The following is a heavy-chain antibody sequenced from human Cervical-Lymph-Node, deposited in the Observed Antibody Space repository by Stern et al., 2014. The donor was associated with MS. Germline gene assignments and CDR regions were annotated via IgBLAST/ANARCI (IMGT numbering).Heavy chain of an antibody. CDR1: GGSFSTYY. CDR3: ARATGAATAVLY. Sequence: VQLVESGPGLVKPSETLSLTCTLSGGSFSTYYWTWIRLPPGQGLEWIGYISGSGNTNYNPSLKSRLTMSLDASTNQISLNLTSVTAADTAIYYCARATGAATAVLYWGQGALVTISS. V-gene: IGHV4-59*01. D-gene: IGHD1-14*01. CDR2: ISGSGNT. J-gene: IGHJ4*02.